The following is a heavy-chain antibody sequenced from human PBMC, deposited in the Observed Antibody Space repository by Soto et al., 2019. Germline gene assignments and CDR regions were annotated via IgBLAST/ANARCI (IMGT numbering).Heavy chain of an antibody. D-gene: IGHD2-2*01. Sequence: QTLSLTCAISGDSVSSNSASWNWIRQSPSRGLEWLGRTYYRSKWYNDYAVSVKSRITINPDTSKNQFSLQLNSVTPEDTAVYYCAREVDRSHYYYYGMDVWGQGTTVTVSS. V-gene: IGHV6-1*01. J-gene: IGHJ6*02. CDR3: AREVDRSHYYYYGMDV. CDR2: TYYRSKWYN. CDR1: GDSVSSNSAS.